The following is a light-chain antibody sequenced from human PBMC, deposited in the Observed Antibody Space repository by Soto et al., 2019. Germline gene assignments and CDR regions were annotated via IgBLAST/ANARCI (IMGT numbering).Light chain of an antibody. Sequence: DSQMTQFPSTLSASVGDRVTITCRASQSISPWLAWYRQKPGKAPKILISKASTLQSGVPPRFSGSGSGTEFTLTISSLQPDDFATYCCQQYERYPTTFGGGTKV. CDR2: KAS. CDR3: QQYERYPTT. J-gene: IGKJ4*01. CDR1: QSISPW. V-gene: IGKV1-5*03.